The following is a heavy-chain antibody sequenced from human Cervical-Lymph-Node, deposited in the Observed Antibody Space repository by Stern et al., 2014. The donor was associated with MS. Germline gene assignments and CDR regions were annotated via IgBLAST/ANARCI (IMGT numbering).Heavy chain of an antibody. CDR2: IDPDRGGT. D-gene: IGHD6-13*01. CDR3: ARMAYSNIYYAGLDI. V-gene: IGHV1-2*02. J-gene: IGHJ3*02. CDR1: GYIFTAYY. Sequence: VQLVESGAEVKKPGASVKVSCTAAGYIFTAYYIHWLRQAPGQGLVWLGWIDPDRGGTNYAQKFQGRVPMTRDTSISTAYMELTSPTSDDTAVYYCARMAYSNIYYAGLDIWGQGTMVTVSS.